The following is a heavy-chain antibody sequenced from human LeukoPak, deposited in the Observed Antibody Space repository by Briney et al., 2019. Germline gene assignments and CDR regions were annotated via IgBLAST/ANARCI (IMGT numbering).Heavy chain of an antibody. CDR3: AKDAQRGFDFSSSLES. CDR1: GFTFSHYG. Sequence: QPGGSLRLSCATSGFTFSHYGMHWVRQAPGKGLEWVAVIWSDGTEKFYGDSVKGRFTISRDNSKKTVYLQMNSLRVEDTAIYYCAKDAQRGFDFSSSLESWGQGTLVTVSS. D-gene: IGHD2-15*01. J-gene: IGHJ4*02. V-gene: IGHV3-33*06. CDR2: IWSDGTEK.